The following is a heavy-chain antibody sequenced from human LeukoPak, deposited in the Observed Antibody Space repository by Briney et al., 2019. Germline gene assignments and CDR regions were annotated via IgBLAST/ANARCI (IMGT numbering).Heavy chain of an antibody. CDR1: GASIRNYY. Sequence: SETLSLTCTVSGASIRNYYWAWIRQPAGKGLEWIGRIFTNGNSDFNPSLKSRVTMSVDLSKNQFSLKLTSVTAADTAVYYCAREGRTYDGSGYYYDAWGQGTLVTVSS. J-gene: IGHJ5*02. CDR3: AREGRTYDGSGYYYDA. V-gene: IGHV4-4*07. D-gene: IGHD3-22*01. CDR2: IFTNGNS.